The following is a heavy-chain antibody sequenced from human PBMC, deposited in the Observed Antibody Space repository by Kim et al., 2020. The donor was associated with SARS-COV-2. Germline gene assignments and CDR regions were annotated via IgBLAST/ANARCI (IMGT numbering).Heavy chain of an antibody. J-gene: IGHJ4*02. CDR3: ARESYDILTGYPPGGY. V-gene: IGHV1-18*01. CDR1: GYTFTSYG. CDR2: ISAYNGNT. D-gene: IGHD3-9*01. Sequence: ASVKVSCKASGYTFTSYGISWVRQAPGQGLEWMGWISAYNGNTNYAQKLQGRVTMTTDTSTSTAYMELRSLRSDDTAVYYCARESYDILTGYPPGGYWGQGTLVTVSS.